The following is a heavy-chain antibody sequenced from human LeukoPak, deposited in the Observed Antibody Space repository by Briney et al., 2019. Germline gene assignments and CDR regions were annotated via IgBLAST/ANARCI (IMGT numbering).Heavy chain of an antibody. D-gene: IGHD3-9*01. Sequence: GGSLRLSCAASGFTFSSYWMSWVRQAPGKGLEWVANIKQDGSEKYYVDSVKGRFTISRDNSKNTLYLQMNSLRAEDTAVYYCAKELRENDILTGYTPLYYYYGMDVWGQGTTVTVSS. CDR1: GFTFSSYW. V-gene: IGHV3-7*01. J-gene: IGHJ6*02. CDR2: IKQDGSEK. CDR3: AKELRENDILTGYTPLYYYYGMDV.